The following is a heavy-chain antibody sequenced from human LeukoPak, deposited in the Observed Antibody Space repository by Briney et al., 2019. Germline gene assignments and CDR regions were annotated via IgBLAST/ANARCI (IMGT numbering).Heavy chain of an antibody. CDR1: GYTFTGYY. J-gene: IGHJ4*02. CDR3: ARDLNGDYYFDY. Sequence: ASVKVSCKASGYTFTGYYMHWVRQAPGQGLERMGWINPNSGGTNYAQKFQGWVTMTRDTSISTAYMELSRLRSDDTAAYYCARDLNGDYYFDYWGQGTLVTVSS. D-gene: IGHD4-17*01. CDR2: INPNSGGT. V-gene: IGHV1-2*04.